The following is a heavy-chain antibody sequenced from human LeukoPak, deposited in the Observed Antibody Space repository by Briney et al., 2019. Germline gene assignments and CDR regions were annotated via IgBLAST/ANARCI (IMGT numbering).Heavy chain of an antibody. D-gene: IGHD4-17*01. Sequence: PSETLSLTCTVSGGSISSYYWSWIRQPPGKGLEWIGYIYYSGSTNYNPSLESRVTISVDTSKNQFSLKLSSVTAADTAVYYCAGLLDYGDYGDAFDIWGQGTMVTVSS. CDR1: GGSISSYY. CDR2: IYYSGST. V-gene: IGHV4-59*08. CDR3: AGLLDYGDYGDAFDI. J-gene: IGHJ3*02.